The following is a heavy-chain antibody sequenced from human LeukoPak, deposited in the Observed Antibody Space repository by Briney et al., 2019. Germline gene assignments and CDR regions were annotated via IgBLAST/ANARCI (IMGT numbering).Heavy chain of an antibody. Sequence: GGSLRLSCAASRFTFSSYGMHWVRQAPGKGLEWVAVISYDGSNKYYADSVKGRFTISRDNSKNTLYLQMNSLRAEDTAVYYCAKDYDYVWGSYRFDYWGQGTLVTVSS. CDR1: RFTFSSYG. CDR3: AKDYDYVWGSYRFDY. CDR2: ISYDGSNK. D-gene: IGHD3-16*02. J-gene: IGHJ4*02. V-gene: IGHV3-30*18.